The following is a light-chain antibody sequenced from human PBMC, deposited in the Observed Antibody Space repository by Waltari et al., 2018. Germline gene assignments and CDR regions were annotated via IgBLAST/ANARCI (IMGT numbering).Light chain of an antibody. J-gene: IGKJ2*01. CDR3: QQSYSTLYT. CDR2: AAS. V-gene: IGKV1-39*01. CDR1: QSISSY. Sequence: DIQMTQSPSSLSAFVGDRVPITCRASQSISSYLNWYQQKPVKAPKLLIYAASSLQSGVPSRFSGSGSGTDFTLTISSLQPEDFATYYCQQSYSTLYTFGQGTKLEIK.